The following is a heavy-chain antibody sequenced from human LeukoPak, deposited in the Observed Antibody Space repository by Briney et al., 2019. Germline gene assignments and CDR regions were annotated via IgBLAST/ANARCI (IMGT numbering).Heavy chain of an antibody. D-gene: IGHD1-1*01. Sequence: SGTLSLTCTVSGGSISSGGYYWSWIRQYPGKGLEWIGYIYHSGSTYYSPSLKSRVTISVDRSKNQFSLKLSSVTAADTAVYYCARGTERASWFDPWGQGTLVTVSS. CDR1: GGSISSGGYY. V-gene: IGHV4-30-2*06. CDR3: ARGTERASWFDP. J-gene: IGHJ5*02. CDR2: IYHSGST.